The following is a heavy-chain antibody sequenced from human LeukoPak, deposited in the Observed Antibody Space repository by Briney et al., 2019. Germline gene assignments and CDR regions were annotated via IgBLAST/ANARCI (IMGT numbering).Heavy chain of an antibody. Sequence: SQTLSLTCSVSGGSISSGGYYWSWIRQPPGKGLEWIGEINHSGSTNYNPSLKSRVTISVDTSKNQFSLKLSSVTAADTAVYYCASLCGGDCYSLSTDYYYYGMDVWGQGTTVTVSS. V-gene: IGHV4-30-2*01. CDR3: ASLCGGDCYSLSTDYYYYGMDV. CDR1: GGSISSGGYY. CDR2: INHSGST. J-gene: IGHJ6*02. D-gene: IGHD2-21*02.